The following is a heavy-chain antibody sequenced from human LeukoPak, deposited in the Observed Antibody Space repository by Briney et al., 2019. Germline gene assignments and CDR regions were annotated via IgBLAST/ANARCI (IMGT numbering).Heavy chain of an antibody. V-gene: IGHV1-2*02. Sequence: ASVKVSCKASGYTFTGYYMHWVRQAPGQGLEWMGWINPNSGGTNYAQKFQGRVTMTRDTSISTAYMELSRLRSDDTAVYYCARGPLSITMVRGVIIGQYWGQGTLVTVSS. CDR1: GYTFTGYY. D-gene: IGHD3-10*01. CDR3: ARGPLSITMVRGVIIGQY. J-gene: IGHJ4*02. CDR2: INPNSGGT.